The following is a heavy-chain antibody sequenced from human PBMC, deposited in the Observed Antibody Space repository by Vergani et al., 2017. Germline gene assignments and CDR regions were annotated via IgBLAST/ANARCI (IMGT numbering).Heavy chain of an antibody. D-gene: IGHD2-2*01. V-gene: IGHV1-69*01. J-gene: IGHJ6*03. Sequence: QVQLVQSGAEVKKPGSSVKVSCKASGGTFSSYAISWVRQAPGQGLEWMGGIIPIFGTANYAQKFQGRVTITADESTSTAYMELSSLRSEDTAVYYCAAGYCSSTSCREYYYYYYMDVWGKGTTVTVSS. CDR2: IIPIFGTA. CDR3: AAGYCSSTSCREYYYYYYMDV. CDR1: GGTFSSYA.